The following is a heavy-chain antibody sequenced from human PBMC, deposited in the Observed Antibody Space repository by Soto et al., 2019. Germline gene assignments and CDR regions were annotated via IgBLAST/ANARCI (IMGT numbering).Heavy chain of an antibody. CDR2: INHSGST. CDR1: GGSFSGYY. Sequence: SETLSLTCAVYGGSFSGYYWSWIRQPPGKGLEWIGEINHSGSTNYNPSLKSRVTISVDTSKNQFSLKLSSVTAADTAVYYCARRGRHGSTLIAAAGTWWFDPRGQGTLVTVSS. CDR3: ARRGRHGSTLIAAAGTWWFDP. D-gene: IGHD6-13*01. V-gene: IGHV4-34*01. J-gene: IGHJ5*02.